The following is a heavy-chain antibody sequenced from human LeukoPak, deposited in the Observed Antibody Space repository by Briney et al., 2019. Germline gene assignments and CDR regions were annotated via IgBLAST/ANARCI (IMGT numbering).Heavy chain of an antibody. Sequence: GGSLRLSCAASGFTFNNYGMHWVRQAPGKGLEWVSAIYSGGSTHYADSVKGRFTISRDNSKNTLYLQMNSLRAEDTAVYYCASHYSSGRFDAFDIWGQGTMVTVSS. D-gene: IGHD3-10*01. CDR3: ASHYSSGRFDAFDI. V-gene: IGHV3-53*01. CDR2: IYSGGST. CDR1: GFTFNNYG. J-gene: IGHJ3*02.